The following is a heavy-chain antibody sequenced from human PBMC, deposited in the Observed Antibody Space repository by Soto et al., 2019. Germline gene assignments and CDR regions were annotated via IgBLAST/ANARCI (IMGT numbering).Heavy chain of an antibody. CDR3: ARDDGRTDLNF. CDR1: GFLFSSHG. Sequence: QVQLVESGGGVVQPGRPLRLSCATSGFLFSSHGYHWVRQAPGKGLEWVGAIWHDGSKIYYADSVKGRFTISRDDSNNTLYLQMNSLRAADTFVYHCARDDGRTDLNFWGQGTLVMVSS. J-gene: IGHJ4*02. CDR2: IWHDGSKI. D-gene: IGHD1-1*01. V-gene: IGHV3-33*01.